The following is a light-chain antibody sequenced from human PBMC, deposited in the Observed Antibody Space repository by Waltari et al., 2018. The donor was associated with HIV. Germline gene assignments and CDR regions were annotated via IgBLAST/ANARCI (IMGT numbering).Light chain of an antibody. CDR3: VAWDDSLRGVL. J-gene: IGLJ2*01. CDR1: TSNIGSND. V-gene: IGLV1-47*01. CDR2: RNN. Sequence: SVLTQPPSASGTPGQRVTISCSGSTSNIGSNDVFLDQHLPGAAPKLLIHRNNQRPSGVPDRFSGSTSGTSASLAISGLRSEDEADYYCVAWDDSLRGVLFGGGTKVAVL.